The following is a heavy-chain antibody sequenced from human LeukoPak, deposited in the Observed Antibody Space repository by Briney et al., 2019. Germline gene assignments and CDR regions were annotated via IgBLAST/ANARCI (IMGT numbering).Heavy chain of an antibody. Sequence: ASVKVSCKASGYTFTSYGISWVRQAPGQGLEWMGWISAYNGNTNYAQKLQGRVTMTTDTSTSTAYMELRSLRSDDTAVYYCARLIFGVVLGTSWFDPWGQGTLVTVSS. CDR1: GYTFTSYG. J-gene: IGHJ5*02. CDR2: ISAYNGNT. V-gene: IGHV1-18*01. CDR3: ARLIFGVVLGTSWFDP. D-gene: IGHD3-3*02.